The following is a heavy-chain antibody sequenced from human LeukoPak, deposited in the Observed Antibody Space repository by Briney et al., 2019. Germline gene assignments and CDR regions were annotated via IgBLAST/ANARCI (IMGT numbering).Heavy chain of an antibody. V-gene: IGHV4-59*01. D-gene: IGHD3-10*01. Sequence: SETLSLTCTVSGGSISSYYWSWIRQPPGKGLEWIGYIYYSGSTNYNPSLKSRVTISVDTSKKQFSLKLRSVTAAGTAVYYCARDRTVRGDKDAVDIWGQGIMVTVSS. CDR2: IYYSGST. CDR1: GGSISSYY. CDR3: ARDRTVRGDKDAVDI. J-gene: IGHJ3*02.